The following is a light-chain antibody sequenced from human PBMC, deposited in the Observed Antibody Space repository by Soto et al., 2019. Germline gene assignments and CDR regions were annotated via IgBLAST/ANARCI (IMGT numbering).Light chain of an antibody. CDR2: GGS. CDR1: QSIGSY. J-gene: IGKJ4*01. Sequence: DIQITQSPSSLSASAGPRVDITFRSIQSIGSYLNWYQQKPGKAPNLLIHGGSILQSGVPPRFSGGGGGTDFTLTISSLQPEDFASYSCKQIYTIPLTFGGGTKVDIK. V-gene: IGKV1-39*01. CDR3: KQIYTIPLT.